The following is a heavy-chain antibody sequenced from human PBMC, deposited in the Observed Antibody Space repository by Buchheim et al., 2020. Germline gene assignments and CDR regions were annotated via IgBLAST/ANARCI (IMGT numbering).Heavy chain of an antibody. D-gene: IGHD2-15*01. Sequence: QVQLQESGPGLVKPSQTLSLTCTVSGGSISSGSYYWSWIRQPAGKGLEWIGRMYTSGSTNYNPSLKSRVTISVDTSKNQFSLKLSSVTAADTAVYYCARSYLGGWYYFDYWGQGTL. J-gene: IGHJ4*02. V-gene: IGHV4-61*02. CDR2: MYTSGST. CDR1: GGSISSGSYY. CDR3: ARSYLGGWYYFDY.